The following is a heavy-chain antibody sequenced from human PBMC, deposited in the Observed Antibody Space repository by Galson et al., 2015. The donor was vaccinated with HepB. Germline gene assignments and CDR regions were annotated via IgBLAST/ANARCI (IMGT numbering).Heavy chain of an antibody. J-gene: IGHJ6*02. D-gene: IGHD2-15*01. CDR1: GFTFSSYS. CDR2: ISSSSSTI. Sequence: SLRLSCAASGFTFSSYSMNWVRQAPGKGLEWVSYISSSSSTIYYADSVKGRFTIPRDNAKNSLYLQMNSLRDEDTAVYYCARDGGTHYYYYYGMDVWGQGTTVTVSS. V-gene: IGHV3-48*02. CDR3: ARDGGTHYYYYYGMDV.